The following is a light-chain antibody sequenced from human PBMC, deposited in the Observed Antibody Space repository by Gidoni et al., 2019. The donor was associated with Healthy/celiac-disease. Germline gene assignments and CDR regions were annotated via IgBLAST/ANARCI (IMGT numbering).Light chain of an antibody. J-gene: IGLJ3*02. CDR3: NSRDSSGNHP. CDR1: RLRSYY. Sequence: SSELTQDPAVSVALGQPVRITGQGDRLRSYYASRYQQKQGQDPVIGLYGKHNRPSGIPDRFSSSSSGNTASLTITGAHAEDEADYYGNSRDSSGNHPFGGGTKLTVL. CDR2: GKH. V-gene: IGLV3-19*01.